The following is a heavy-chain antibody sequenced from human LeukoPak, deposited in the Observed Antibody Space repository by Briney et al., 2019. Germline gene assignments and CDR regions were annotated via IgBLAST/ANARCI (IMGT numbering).Heavy chain of an antibody. J-gene: IGHJ4*02. Sequence: PGGSLRLSCAASGFTFSSYGMHWVRQAPGKGLEWVAVISYDGSNKYYADSVKGRFTISRDNSKSTLYLQMNSMRADDTAVYYCARRTALEQYFDYWGQGTLVTVSS. CDR3: ARRTALEQYFDY. D-gene: IGHD1/OR15-1a*01. V-gene: IGHV3-30*03. CDR2: ISYDGSNK. CDR1: GFTFSSYG.